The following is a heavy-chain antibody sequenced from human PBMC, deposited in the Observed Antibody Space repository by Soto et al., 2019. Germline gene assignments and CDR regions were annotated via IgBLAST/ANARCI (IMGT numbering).Heavy chain of an antibody. CDR3: AKEPVGSGNHDY. V-gene: IGHV1-69*04. J-gene: IGHJ4*02. CDR2: IIPILGIA. D-gene: IGHD3-10*01. Sequence: ASVKVSCKASGGTFSSYTISWVRQAPGQGLEWMGRIIPILGIANYAQKFQGRVTITADKSTSTAYMELSSLRAEDTAIYYCAKEPVGSGNHDYWGQGTLVTVSS. CDR1: GGTFSSYT.